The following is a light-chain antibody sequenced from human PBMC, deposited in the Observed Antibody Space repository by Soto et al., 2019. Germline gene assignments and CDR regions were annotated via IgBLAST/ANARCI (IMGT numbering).Light chain of an antibody. CDR1: SSDVGSYDL. CDR2: EVS. Sequence: SALTQPASVSGSPGQSITISCTGTSSDVGSYDLVSWYQHHPGKAPKLMIYEVSKRPSGVSNRFSGSKSDNTASLTISGLQAEDEADYYCCSFAGSSNSVFGTGTKLTVL. CDR3: CSFAGSSNSV. J-gene: IGLJ1*01. V-gene: IGLV2-23*02.